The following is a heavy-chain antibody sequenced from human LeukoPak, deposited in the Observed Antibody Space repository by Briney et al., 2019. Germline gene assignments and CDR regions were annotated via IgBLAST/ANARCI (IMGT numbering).Heavy chain of an antibody. J-gene: IGHJ6*03. V-gene: IGHV3-15*01. CDR2: IKSKTDGGTT. Sequence: GGSLRLSCAASGFTFSNAWMSWVRQAPGKGLEWVGRIKSKTDGGTTDYAAPVKGRFTISRDDSKNTLYLQMNSLKTEDTAVYYCTTGPDIVVVPAAPGGYYYYMDAWGKGTTVTVSS. CDR3: TTGPDIVVVPAAPGGYYYYMDA. CDR1: GFTFSNAW. D-gene: IGHD2-2*01.